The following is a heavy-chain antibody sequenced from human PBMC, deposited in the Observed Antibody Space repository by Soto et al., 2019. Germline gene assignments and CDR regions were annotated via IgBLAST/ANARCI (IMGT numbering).Heavy chain of an antibody. J-gene: IGHJ4*02. CDR2: IIPIFGTA. V-gene: IGHV1-69*13. CDR3: ARVISYDSSGYYWPPDY. CDR1: GGTFSSYA. D-gene: IGHD3-22*01. Sequence: SVKVSCKASGGTFSSYAISWVRQAPGQGLEWMGGIIPIFGTANYAQKFQGRVTITADESTSTAYMELSSLRSEDTAVYYCARVISYDSSGYYWPPDYWGQGTLVTVSS.